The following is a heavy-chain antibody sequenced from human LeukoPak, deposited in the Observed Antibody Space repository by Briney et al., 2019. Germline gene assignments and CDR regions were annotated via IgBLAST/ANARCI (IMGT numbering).Heavy chain of an antibody. CDR2: IYPGDSDT. V-gene: IGHV5-51*01. J-gene: IGHJ4*02. Sequence: GESLKISCKGSGYSFTSYWIGGVRQMPGKGLEWMGIIYPGDSDTRYSPSFQGQVTISADKSISTAYLQWSSLKASDTAMYYCARHSPGPIAVAGIDYWGQGTLVTVSS. CDR1: GYSFTSYW. CDR3: ARHSPGPIAVAGIDY. D-gene: IGHD6-19*01.